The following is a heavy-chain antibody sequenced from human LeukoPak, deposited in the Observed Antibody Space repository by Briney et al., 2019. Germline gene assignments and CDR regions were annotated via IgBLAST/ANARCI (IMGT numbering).Heavy chain of an antibody. J-gene: IGHJ4*02. CDR1: GFTFSSYA. CDR3: AKAEGYDILTGLDY. D-gene: IGHD3-9*01. Sequence: HPGGSLRLSCATSGFTFSSYAMSWVRQAPGKGLEWVSGIGASGGSTYYADSVKGRFTISRDNSKNTLYLQMNSLRTEDTAVYYCAKAEGYDILTGLDYWGQGTLVTVSP. CDR2: IGASGGST. V-gene: IGHV3-23*01.